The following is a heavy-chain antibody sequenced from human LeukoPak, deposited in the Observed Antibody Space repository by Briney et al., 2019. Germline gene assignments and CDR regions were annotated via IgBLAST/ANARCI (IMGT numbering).Heavy chain of an antibody. Sequence: LVESGGGVVQPGRSLRLSCATSGFTFSAYGMHWVRQAPGKGLEWVAVIWYDGSDKYYADSVKGRFTISRDNSKNKLYLQMDSLRAEDTAVYYCAKDHDTSGSAEYFQHWGQGTQVTVSS. CDR2: IWYDGSDK. CDR1: GFTFSAYG. D-gene: IGHD3-22*01. J-gene: IGHJ1*01. CDR3: AKDHDTSGSAEYFQH. V-gene: IGHV3-33*06.